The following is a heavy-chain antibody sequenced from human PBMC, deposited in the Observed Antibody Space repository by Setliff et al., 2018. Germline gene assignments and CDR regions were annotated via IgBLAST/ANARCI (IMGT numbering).Heavy chain of an antibody. J-gene: IGHJ5*02. V-gene: IGHV4-61*09. D-gene: IGHD3-3*01. CDR3: ARGDFWSGSQSHNWFDP. Sequence: PSETLSLTCTVSGGSIRSGSYYWSWIRQSARKGLEWIGHIYTSGSTKYNPSLKSRVAISLDTSKNQFSLKLSSVTAADTAVYYCARGDFWSGSQSHNWFDPWDQGTLVTSPQ. CDR2: IYTSGST. CDR1: GGSIRSGSYY.